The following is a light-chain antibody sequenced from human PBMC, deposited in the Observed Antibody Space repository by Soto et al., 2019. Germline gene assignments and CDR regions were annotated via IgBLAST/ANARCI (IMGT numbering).Light chain of an antibody. CDR1: QSVSSNY. J-gene: IGKJ2*01. CDR2: GAS. Sequence: EIVLTQSPGTLPLSPGERATLSCRASQSVSSNYLVWYQQKPGQAPRPLIYGASSRATGIPDRFSGSGSGTHFTLTISRLEPEDFAVYYCQPYANSPFTFGQGTKLEIK. CDR3: QPYANSPFT. V-gene: IGKV3-20*01.